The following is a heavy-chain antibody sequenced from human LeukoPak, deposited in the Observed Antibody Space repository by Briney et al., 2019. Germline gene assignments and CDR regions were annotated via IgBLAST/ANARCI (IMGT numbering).Heavy chain of an antibody. CDR1: GFTVRDDY. J-gene: IGHJ4*02. V-gene: IGHV3-53*01. D-gene: IGHD1-26*01. CDR2: LYSGGAA. CDR3: ARGAFSPHGSYYGH. Sequence: GGSLRLSCAVSGFTVRDDYLNWVRQTPGKGLECVSVLYSGGAAYYADSVKGRFTISRDTSKNTLSLQMNSLRVVDTALYYCARGAFSPHGSYYGHWGQGTLVTVSS.